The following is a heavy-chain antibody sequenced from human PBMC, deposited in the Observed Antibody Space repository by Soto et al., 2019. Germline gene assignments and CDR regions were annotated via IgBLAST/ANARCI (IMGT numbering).Heavy chain of an antibody. J-gene: IGHJ6*02. CDR3: ARQEGGDSSSWFSVAFYYGMDV. CDR2: IYPGDSDT. D-gene: IGHD6-13*01. Sequence: PGESLKISSQGSGYSFTSYWIGWVRQMPGKGLEWMGIIYPGDSDTRYSPSFQGQVTISADKSISTAYLQWSSLKASDTAMYYCARQEGGDSSSWFSVAFYYGMDVWGQGTTVTVSS. CDR1: GYSFTSYW. V-gene: IGHV5-51*01.